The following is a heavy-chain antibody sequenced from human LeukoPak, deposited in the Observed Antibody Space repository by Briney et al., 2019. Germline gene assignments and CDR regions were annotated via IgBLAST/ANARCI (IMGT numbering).Heavy chain of an antibody. D-gene: IGHD7-27*01. CDR3: ARQSASLGSYYFDY. CDR1: GYSFTSYW. V-gene: IGHV5-51*01. CDR2: IYPGDSDT. Sequence: GESLKISCKGSGYSFTSYWIGWVRQMPGKGLEWMGSIYPGDSDTRYSPSFQGQVTISADKSISTASLQWSSLKASDTAMYYCARQSASLGSYYFDYWGQGTLVTVSS. J-gene: IGHJ4*02.